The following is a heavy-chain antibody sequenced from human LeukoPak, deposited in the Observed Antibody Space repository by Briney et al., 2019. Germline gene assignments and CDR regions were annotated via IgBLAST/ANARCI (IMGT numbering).Heavy chain of an antibody. CDR3: ARSYYGSGSNYGMDV. D-gene: IGHD3-10*01. CDR1: GGTFSSYA. Sequence: GASVKVSCKASGGTFSSYAISWVRQDPGQGLEWMGRIIPIFGIATYAQKFQDRVTITADKSTSTAYMELSSLRSEDTAVYYCARSYYGSGSNYGMDVWGQGTTVTVSS. CDR2: IIPIFGIA. J-gene: IGHJ6*02. V-gene: IGHV1-69*04.